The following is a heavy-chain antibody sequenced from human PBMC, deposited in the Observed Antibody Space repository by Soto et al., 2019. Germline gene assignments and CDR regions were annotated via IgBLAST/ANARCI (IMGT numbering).Heavy chain of an antibody. Sequence: QVQLQESGPGLVKPSETLSLTCTVSGGSVSSGSYYWSWIRQPPGKGLEWIGYIYYSGSTNYNPSLKSRVTISVDTSKNQFSLKLSSVTAADTAVYYCARAPQPPYDDGFDYWGQGTLVTVSS. CDR3: ARAPQPPYDDGFDY. J-gene: IGHJ4*02. CDR2: IYYSGST. V-gene: IGHV4-61*01. CDR1: GGSVSSGSYY. D-gene: IGHD3-3*01.